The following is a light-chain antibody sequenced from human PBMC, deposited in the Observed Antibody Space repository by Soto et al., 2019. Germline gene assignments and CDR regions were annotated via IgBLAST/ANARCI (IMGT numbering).Light chain of an antibody. CDR1: QSVSSSY. Sequence: EIVLTQSPGTLSLSPGERATLSCRASQSVSSSYLAWYQPKPGQAPRLLIYGASFRSTGMPDRFSGSGSGTDFTLTISRLEPEDFAVYYCHQYESSPLTFGGGTKVEIK. J-gene: IGKJ4*01. CDR2: GAS. CDR3: HQYESSPLT. V-gene: IGKV3-20*01.